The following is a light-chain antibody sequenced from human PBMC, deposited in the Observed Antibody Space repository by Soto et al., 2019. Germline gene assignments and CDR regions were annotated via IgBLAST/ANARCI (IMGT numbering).Light chain of an antibody. CDR3: QQYGSSPWT. Sequence: EIVLTQSPGTLSLSPGERATLSCRAIQSVSSSYLAWYQQKPGQAPRLLIYGASSRATGIPVRFSGSGSGTDFTLTISRLEPEDFAVYYCQQYGSSPWTFGPGT. CDR1: QSVSSSY. CDR2: GAS. J-gene: IGKJ3*01. V-gene: IGKV3-20*01.